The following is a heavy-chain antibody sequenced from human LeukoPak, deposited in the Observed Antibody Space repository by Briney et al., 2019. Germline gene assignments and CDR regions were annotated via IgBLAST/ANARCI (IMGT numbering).Heavy chain of an antibody. D-gene: IGHD3-10*01. Sequence: PSETLSLTCTVSGGPISSYYWSWIRQPAGKGLEWIGRIYTSGSTNYNPSLKSRVTMSVDTSKNQFSLKLSSVTAADTAVYYCARLLVVRGVSRVGWFDPWGQGTLVTVSS. CDR2: IYTSGST. CDR3: ARLLVVRGVSRVGWFDP. J-gene: IGHJ5*02. CDR1: GGPISSYY. V-gene: IGHV4-4*07.